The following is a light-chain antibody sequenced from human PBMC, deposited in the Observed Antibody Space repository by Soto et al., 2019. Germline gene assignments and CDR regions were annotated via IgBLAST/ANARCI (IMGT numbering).Light chain of an antibody. CDR1: SSDVGSYNL. V-gene: IGLV1-51*02. CDR2: ETD. Sequence: QSALTQPASVSGSPGQSITISCTGTSSDVGSYNLVSWYQQHPGKAPKLLIYETDRRPSGIPDRFSGSKSGTSATLGITGLQTGDEADYYCGTWDNSLSAGVFGGGTKVTVL. CDR3: GTWDNSLSAGV. J-gene: IGLJ3*02.